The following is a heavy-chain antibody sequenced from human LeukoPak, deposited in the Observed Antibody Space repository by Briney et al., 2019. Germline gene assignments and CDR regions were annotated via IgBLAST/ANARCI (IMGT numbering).Heavy chain of an antibody. CDR2: INHSGST. Sequence: SETLSLTCAVYGGSFSGYYWSWIRQPPGKGLEWIGEINHSGSTNYNPSLKSRVTISVDTSKNQFSLKLSPVTAADTAVYYCARGYFRGWYSSSWYGGSRWWFDPWGQGTLVTVSS. J-gene: IGHJ5*02. V-gene: IGHV4-34*01. CDR3: ARGYFRGWYSSSWYGGSRWWFDP. CDR1: GGSFSGYY. D-gene: IGHD6-13*01.